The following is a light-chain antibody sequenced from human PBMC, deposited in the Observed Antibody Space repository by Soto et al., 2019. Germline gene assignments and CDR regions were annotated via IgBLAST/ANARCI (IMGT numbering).Light chain of an antibody. Sequence: AIPMTQSPSSLSASTRDRVTLTCRASQGISSYLAWYQQKPGKAPKLLIYAASTLQSGVPSRFSGSGSGTDFTLTISCLQSEDFATYYCQQYYSYPRTFGQGTKVDIK. V-gene: IGKV1-8*01. CDR2: AAS. J-gene: IGKJ1*01. CDR1: QGISSY. CDR3: QQYYSYPRT.